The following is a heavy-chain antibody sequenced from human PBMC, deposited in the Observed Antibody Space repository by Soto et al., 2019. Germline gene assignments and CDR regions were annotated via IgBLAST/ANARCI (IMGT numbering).Heavy chain of an antibody. Sequence: SETLSLTCAVSGGSISSGGYSWGWIRQPPGKGLECIGYIYHSGSTYYNPSLKSRVTISVDRSKNQFPLKLSSVTAADTAVYYCARGPPIFYWGQGTLVTVSS. D-gene: IGHD3-9*01. V-gene: IGHV4-30-2*01. CDR3: ARGPPIFY. CDR2: IYHSGST. J-gene: IGHJ4*02. CDR1: GGSISSGGYS.